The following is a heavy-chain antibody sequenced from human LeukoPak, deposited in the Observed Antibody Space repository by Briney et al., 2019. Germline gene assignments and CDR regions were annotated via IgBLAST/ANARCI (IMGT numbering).Heavy chain of an antibody. J-gene: IGHJ4*02. CDR3: ARGRWVATNQAYYFDD. Sequence: GASVKVSCKTSAYSFTPYAMHWVRQAPGQRLEWMGWINAGNGHTKYSQEFQGRLTITRDTSANIVYMDLSSLRSEDMAVYYCARGRWVATNQAYYFDDWGQGTLVIVSS. CDR2: INAGNGHT. D-gene: IGHD5-12*01. V-gene: IGHV1-3*03. CDR1: AYSFTPYA.